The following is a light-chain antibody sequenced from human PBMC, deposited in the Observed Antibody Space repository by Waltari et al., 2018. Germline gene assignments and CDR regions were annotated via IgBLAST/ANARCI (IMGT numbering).Light chain of an antibody. V-gene: IGKV4-1*01. CDR1: QSVLYNSNGKNY. J-gene: IGKJ1*01. CDR2: WAS. Sequence: DIVLPQSPDSLAVSLGERATIHCKSSQSVLYNSNGKNYLAWYQQKPGQPPKLLIYWASTRQSGVPDRFSGSGSGTDFTLTINSLQAEDVAVYYCQQYYRSRTFGQGTKVEIK. CDR3: QQYYRSRT.